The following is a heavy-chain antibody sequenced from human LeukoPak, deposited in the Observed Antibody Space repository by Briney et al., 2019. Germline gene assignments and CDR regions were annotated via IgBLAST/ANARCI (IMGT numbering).Heavy chain of an antibody. CDR1: GGSFSGYS. Sequence: SETLSLTCAVYGGSFSGYSWSWIRQPPGKGLEWIGEITHNGSNNYNPSLKSRVTITVDTSKNQVSLKLSSVTAADTAVYYCATAPVGSASYTDYWGQGPLVTVSS. V-gene: IGHV4-34*01. J-gene: IGHJ4*02. CDR3: ATAPVGSASYTDY. D-gene: IGHD3-10*01. CDR2: ITHNGSN.